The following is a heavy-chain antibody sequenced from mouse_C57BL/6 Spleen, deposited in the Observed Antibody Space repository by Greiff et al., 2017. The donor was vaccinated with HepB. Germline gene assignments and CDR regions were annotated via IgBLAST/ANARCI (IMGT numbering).Heavy chain of an antibody. CDR3: ARDHYGSSYTWFAY. D-gene: IGHD1-1*01. V-gene: IGHV5-4*01. CDR1: GFTFSSYA. CDR2: ISDGGSYT. Sequence: EVMLVESGGGLAKPGGSLKLSCAASGFTFSSYAMSWVRQTPEKRLEWVATISDGGSYTYYPDNVKGRFTISRDNAKNNLYLQMSHLKSEDTAMYYCARDHYGSSYTWFAYWGQGTLVTVSA. J-gene: IGHJ3*01.